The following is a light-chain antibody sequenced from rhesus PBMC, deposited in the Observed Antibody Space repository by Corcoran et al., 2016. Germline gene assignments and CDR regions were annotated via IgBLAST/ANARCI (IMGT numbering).Light chain of an antibody. Sequence: DIQMTQSPSSLSASVGDTVPITCRASQGISSYLNWFQQKPGKAPKLLIYAATNLPSGDPARFSGSGSGKDFTLTLNRLQPEDFATYYCQQYKSNPLTFGGGTKVEIK. CDR2: AAT. J-gene: IGKJ4*01. CDR3: QQYKSNPLT. CDR1: QGISSY. V-gene: IGKV1-28*02.